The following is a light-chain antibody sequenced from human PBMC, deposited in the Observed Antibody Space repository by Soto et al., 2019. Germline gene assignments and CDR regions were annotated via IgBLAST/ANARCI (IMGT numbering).Light chain of an antibody. CDR1: QSVSNN. J-gene: IGKJ5*01. Sequence: EIVMTQSPATLSVSPGERATLSCRASQSVSNNLGWYQQKPGQAPRLLMHAVSTRANGIPARFSGSGSGTEFTLTISSLQSEDFAVYYCQQRSAGITFGQGTRLEIK. CDR2: AVS. CDR3: QQRSAGIT. V-gene: IGKV3-15*01.